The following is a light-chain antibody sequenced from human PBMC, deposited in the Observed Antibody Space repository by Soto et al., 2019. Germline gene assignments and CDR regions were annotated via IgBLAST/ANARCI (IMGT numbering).Light chain of an antibody. J-gene: IGLJ2*01. Sequence: QAVVTQEPSFSVSPGGTVTLTCGLTSGSVSTTYYPSWYQQTPGQAPRTLIYSTNIRSSGVPDRFSGSILGNKAALTITGAQADDGSDYHCMLYMGGGLVVFGGGTKVTVL. CDR1: SGSVSTTYY. CDR2: STN. CDR3: MLYMGGGLVV. V-gene: IGLV8-61*01.